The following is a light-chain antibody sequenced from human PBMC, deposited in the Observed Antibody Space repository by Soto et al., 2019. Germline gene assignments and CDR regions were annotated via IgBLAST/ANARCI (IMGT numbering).Light chain of an antibody. CDR3: QYYDTSLSGRRGIYV. J-gene: IGLJ1*01. CDR2: SNS. V-gene: IGLV1-40*01. Sequence: QSVLTQPPSVSGAPGQRVTISCTGTTSNIGAGSDIHWYQQLPGKAPKLLIDSNSHRPSGVPSRFSGSKSGTSASLAITGLQAEDEGDYYCQYYDTSLSGRRGIYVFGSGSKLAVL. CDR1: TSNIGAGSD.